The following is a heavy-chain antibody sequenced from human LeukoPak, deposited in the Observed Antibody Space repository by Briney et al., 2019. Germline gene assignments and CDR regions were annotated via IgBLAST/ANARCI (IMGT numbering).Heavy chain of an antibody. V-gene: IGHV4-61*01. CDR1: GGSVSSGSYY. CDR2: FYYSGST. Sequence: PSETLSLTCTVSGGSVSSGSYYWSWIRQPPGKGLEWIGYFYYSGSTNYNPSLKSRVTLSVDTSKNQFSLELSSVTAADTAVYYCARDGSSVWYYFDFWGQGTLVTVSS. CDR3: ARDGSSVWYYFDF. D-gene: IGHD6-19*01. J-gene: IGHJ4*02.